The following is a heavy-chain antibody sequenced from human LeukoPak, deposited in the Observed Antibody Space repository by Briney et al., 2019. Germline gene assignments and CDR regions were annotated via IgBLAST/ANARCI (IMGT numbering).Heavy chain of an antibody. CDR3: AKAPKRYCTSASCQGYFDY. Sequence: GGSLRLSCAASGFTFSSYGMHWVRQAPDKGLEWVAIIWYDGNHKYYVDSVKGRFTISRDNSKNTLYLQMDSLRAEDTAVYYCAKAPKRYCTSASCQGYFDYWGQGTLVTVSS. D-gene: IGHD2-2*01. CDR2: IWYDGNHK. J-gene: IGHJ4*02. CDR1: GFTFSSYG. V-gene: IGHV3-33*06.